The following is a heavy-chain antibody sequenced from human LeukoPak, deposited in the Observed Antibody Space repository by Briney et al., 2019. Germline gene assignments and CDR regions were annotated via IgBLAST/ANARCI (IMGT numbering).Heavy chain of an antibody. CDR3: ARYSSSSKSLDY. J-gene: IGHJ4*02. CDR1: GGSISSYY. V-gene: IGHV4-4*07. D-gene: IGHD6-6*01. Sequence: PSETLCLTCTVAGGSISSYYWICIRQPAGKGLECIGRIYTSGSTNYNPSLKSRVTMSVDTSKNQFSLKLSSVTAADTAVYYCARYSSSSKSLDYWGQGTLVTVSS. CDR2: IYTSGST.